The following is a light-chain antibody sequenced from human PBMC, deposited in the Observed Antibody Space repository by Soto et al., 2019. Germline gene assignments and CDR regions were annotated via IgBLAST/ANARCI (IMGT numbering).Light chain of an antibody. CDR2: GAS. CDR3: QQYNNWPLT. V-gene: IGKV3D-15*01. J-gene: IGKJ4*01. CDR1: QSVSSSY. Sequence: PGERVTLSCMASQSVSSSYLTWYQQKPGQAPRLLIYGASTRATSIPARFSGSGSGTEFTLTISSLQSDDFAVYYCQQYNNWPLTFGGGTKVDIK.